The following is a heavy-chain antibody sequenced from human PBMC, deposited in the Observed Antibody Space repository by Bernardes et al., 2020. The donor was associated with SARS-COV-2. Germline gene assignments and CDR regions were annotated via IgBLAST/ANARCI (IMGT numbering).Heavy chain of an antibody. CDR2: ISSGSSYR. Sequence: GGSLRLSCAASGFTFSRYTVNWVRQAPGKGLEWVSSISSGSSYRYYADSVKGRFTISRDNAKNSLFLQMNSLRAEDTAVYYCARVATTVTTSYHFDYWGQGTLVTVSS. CDR3: ARVATTVTTSYHFDY. D-gene: IGHD4-17*01. J-gene: IGHJ4*02. CDR1: GFTFSRYT. V-gene: IGHV3-21*01.